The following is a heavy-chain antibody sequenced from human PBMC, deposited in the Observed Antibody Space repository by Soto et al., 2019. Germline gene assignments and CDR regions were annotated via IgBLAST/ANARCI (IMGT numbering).Heavy chain of an antibody. CDR2: IYYSGST. J-gene: IGHJ6*02. CDR3: ASDRRSGWDKGYGMEV. CDR1: FGSIITYY. V-gene: IGHV4-59*01. Sequence: SETLXLTFTVSFGSIITYYCIFIRQPPGKGLEWIGYIYYSGSTSYNPSLKSRVTISVDTSKNQFSLKLRSVTAADTAVYYCASDRRSGWDKGYGMEVWGQGTTVTVSS. D-gene: IGHD6-19*01.